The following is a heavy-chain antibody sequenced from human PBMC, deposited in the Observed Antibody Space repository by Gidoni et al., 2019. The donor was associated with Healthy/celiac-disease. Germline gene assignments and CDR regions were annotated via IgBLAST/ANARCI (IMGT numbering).Heavy chain of an antibody. CDR2: ISYDGSNK. V-gene: IGHV3-30*18. J-gene: IGHJ6*03. D-gene: IGHD2-2*01. CDR3: AKTQGCSSTSCYAPYYYYYMDV. CDR1: GFTFSSSG. Sequence: QVQLVESGGGVVQPGRSLRLSCAASGFTFSSSGMHWVRQAPGKGLEWVAVISYDGSNKYYADSVKGRFTISRDNSKNTLYLQMNSLRAEDTAVYYCAKTQGCSSTSCYAPYYYYYMDVWGKGTTVTVSS.